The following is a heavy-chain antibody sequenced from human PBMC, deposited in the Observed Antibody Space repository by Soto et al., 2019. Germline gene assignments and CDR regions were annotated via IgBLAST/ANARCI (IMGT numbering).Heavy chain of an antibody. CDR1: GFTFSGSA. D-gene: IGHD1-26*01. J-gene: IGHJ4*02. CDR2: IRSKANSYAT. CDR3: APIGWELINY. V-gene: IGHV3-73*01. Sequence: GGSLRLSCAASGFTFSGSAMHWVRQASGKGLEWVGRIRSKANSYATAYAASVKGRFTISRDDSKNTAYLQMNSLKTEDTAVYYCAPIGWELINYWGQGTLVTVSS.